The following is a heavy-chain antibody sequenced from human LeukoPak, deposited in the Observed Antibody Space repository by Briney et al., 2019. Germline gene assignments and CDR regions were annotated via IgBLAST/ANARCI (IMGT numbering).Heavy chain of an antibody. CDR3: AKKRTPVAGTNYFDY. D-gene: IGHD6-19*01. CDR1: GFTFSSYA. V-gene: IGHV3-23*01. J-gene: IGHJ4*02. Sequence: GGSLRLPCAASGFTFSSYAMSWVRQAPGKGLEWVSAVSAGGDNTYYAESVKGRFTISRDNSKNTVYLQMTSVTAKDTARYYCAKKRTPVAGTNYFDYWGQGTLVTVSS. CDR2: VSAGGDNT.